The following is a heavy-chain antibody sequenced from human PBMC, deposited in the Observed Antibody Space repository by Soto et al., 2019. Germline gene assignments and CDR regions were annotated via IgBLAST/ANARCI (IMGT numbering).Heavy chain of an antibody. J-gene: IGHJ6*02. CDR1: GFTFTSYT. V-gene: IGHV3-23*01. D-gene: IGHD2-2*01. CDR3: ARNPPNDKTQLDYGMDV. CDR2: ISARGGST. Sequence: EVQLLESGGGLVQGGGSLRLSCAASGFTFTSYTMNWVRQAPGKGLEWVSLISARGGSTYYADSVKGRFTISRDNSKNTLYLQMNSLRAEDTGVYYCARNPPNDKTQLDYGMDVWGQGTAVTVSS.